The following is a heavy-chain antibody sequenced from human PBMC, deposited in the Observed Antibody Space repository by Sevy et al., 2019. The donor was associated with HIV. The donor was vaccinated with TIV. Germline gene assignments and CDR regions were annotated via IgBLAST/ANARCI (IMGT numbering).Heavy chain of an antibody. CDR1: GFTFSDYA. V-gene: IGHV3-30*04. D-gene: IGHD6-6*01. CDR2: ISYHGRNQ. J-gene: IGHJ4*02. CDR3: ARKQFVLPFDY. Sequence: GGSLRLSCAASGFTFSDYAIHWVRQAPGKGLEWMAVISYHGRNQFYADSVRGRFTISRDDSKNRVYLQMNSLRPDDMAVYYRARKQFVLPFDYWGQGTLVTVSS.